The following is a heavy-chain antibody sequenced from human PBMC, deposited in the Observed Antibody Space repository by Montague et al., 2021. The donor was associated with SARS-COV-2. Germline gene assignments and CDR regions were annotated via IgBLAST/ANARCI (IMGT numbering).Heavy chain of an antibody. CDR3: VRDHPYGGPRGAYDI. Sequence: SETPSLTSTVSGGSITGYYWSWLRRSPGKGLEWIAYIYDGGAVNYNPSLGSRVTISTDTSKNQLSLKVNSVTAADTAVYYCVRDHPYGGPRGAYDIWGQGTVVTVSS. J-gene: IGHJ3*02. CDR1: GGSITGYY. V-gene: IGHV4-59*01. D-gene: IGHD4-23*01. CDR2: IYDGGAV.